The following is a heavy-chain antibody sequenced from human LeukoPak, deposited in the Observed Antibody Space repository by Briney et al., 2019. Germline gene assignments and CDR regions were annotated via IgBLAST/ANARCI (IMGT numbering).Heavy chain of an antibody. CDR3: ARHSSGYDRVIDY. D-gene: IGHD5-12*01. Sequence: PSETLSLTCTVSGGSISSSSYYWGWIRQPPGKGLEWIGSIYYSGSTYYNPSLKSRVTISVDTSKNQFSLKLSSVTAADTAVYYCARHSSGYDRVIDYWGQGTLVTVSS. CDR1: GGSISSSSYY. CDR2: IYYSGST. V-gene: IGHV4-39*01. J-gene: IGHJ4*02.